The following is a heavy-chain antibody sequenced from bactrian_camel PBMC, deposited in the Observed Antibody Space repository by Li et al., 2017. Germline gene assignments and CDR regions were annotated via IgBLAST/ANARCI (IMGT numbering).Heavy chain of an antibody. Sequence: HVQLVESGGGSVQVGESLRLSCVASTRNADADSMGWFRQAQGQEREGLACIERRGRIHYAASVKGRFTISQDNAKNTIYLQMNDLKPEDTAVYYCAAGPFCRHVLTATPQTIRGQGTQVTVS. CDR1: TRNADADS. J-gene: IGHJ4*01. V-gene: IGHV3S53*01. CDR3: AAGPFCRHVLTATPQTI. D-gene: IGHD4*01. CDR2: IERRGRI.